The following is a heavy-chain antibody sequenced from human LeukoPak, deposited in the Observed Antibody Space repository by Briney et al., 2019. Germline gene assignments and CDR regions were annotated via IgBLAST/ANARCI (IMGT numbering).Heavy chain of an antibody. Sequence: GASVKVSCKASGYTFTSYGISWVRQAPGQGLEWMGWISAYNGNTNYAQKLQGRVTMTTDTSTSTAYMELRSLRSDDTAVYYCARDSTGFAVAWGEACYWGQGTLVTVSS. J-gene: IGHJ4*02. CDR1: GYTFTSYG. CDR3: ARDSTGFAVAWGEACY. V-gene: IGHV1-18*01. CDR2: ISAYNGNT. D-gene: IGHD6-19*01.